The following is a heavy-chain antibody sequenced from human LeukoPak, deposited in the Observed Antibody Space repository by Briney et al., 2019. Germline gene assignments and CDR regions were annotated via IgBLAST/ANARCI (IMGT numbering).Heavy chain of an antibody. CDR2: IYSSGST. Sequence: SETLSLTCTVSGGSISSYYWSWIRQPAGKGLEWIGRIYSSGSTNNNPSLKSRVTMSVDTSKNQFSLKLSSVTAADTAVYYCARTTMVRGTYYMDVWGKGTTVTISS. CDR1: GGSISSYY. CDR3: ARTTMVRGTYYMDV. V-gene: IGHV4-4*07. J-gene: IGHJ6*03. D-gene: IGHD3-10*01.